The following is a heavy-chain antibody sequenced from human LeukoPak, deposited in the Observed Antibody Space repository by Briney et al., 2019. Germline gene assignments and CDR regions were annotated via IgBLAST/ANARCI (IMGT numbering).Heavy chain of an antibody. V-gene: IGHV3-30*03. CDR2: ISHDGSNK. D-gene: IGHD3-10*01. Sequence: GRSLRLSCAASGFTFNNYGMIWVRQAPGKGLEWAALISHDGSNKFYADSVRGRFTISRDNSKNTLYVQMNSLRAEDTAVYYCVGGFWGPPSYFDLWGRGTLVTVSS. CDR3: VGGFWGPPSYFDL. CDR1: GFTFNNYG. J-gene: IGHJ2*01.